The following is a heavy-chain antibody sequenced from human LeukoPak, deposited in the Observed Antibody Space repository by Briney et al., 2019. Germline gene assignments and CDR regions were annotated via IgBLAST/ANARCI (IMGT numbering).Heavy chain of an antibody. V-gene: IGHV3-53*01. J-gene: IGHJ4*02. CDR1: GFTVSSNY. CDR3: ARVTYYYDSSGYYYVRYFDY. Sequence: AGGSLRLSCAASGFTVSSNYMSWVRQAPGKGLEWVSVIYSGGSTYYADSVEGRFTISRDNSKNTLYLQMNSLRAEDTAVYYCARVTYYYDSSGYYYVRYFDYWGQGTLVTVSS. CDR2: IYSGGST. D-gene: IGHD3-22*01.